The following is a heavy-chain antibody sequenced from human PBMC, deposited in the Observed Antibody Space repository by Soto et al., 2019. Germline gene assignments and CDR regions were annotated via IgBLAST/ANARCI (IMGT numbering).Heavy chain of an antibody. CDR2: ISSSSSYI. V-gene: IGHV3-21*01. CDR3: ARVVAVVVVAATPGYYGMDV. D-gene: IGHD2-15*01. J-gene: IGHJ6*04. Sequence: PGGSLRLSCAASGFTFSSYSMNWVRQAPGKGLEWVSSISSSSSYIYYADSVKGRFTISRDNAKNSLYLQMNSLRAEDTAVYYCARVVAVVVVAATPGYYGMDVWGKGTTVTVSS. CDR1: GFTFSSYS.